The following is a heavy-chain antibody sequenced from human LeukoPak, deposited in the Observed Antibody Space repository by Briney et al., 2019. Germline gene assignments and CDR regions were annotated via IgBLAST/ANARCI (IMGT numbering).Heavy chain of an antibody. V-gene: IGHV3-30*18. CDR1: GFTFSSYG. CDR3: ANRDY. J-gene: IGHJ4*02. Sequence: GRSLRLSCAASGFTFSSYGMHWVRQAPGQGLEWVAVISYDGSNKYYADSVKGRFTISRDNSKNTLYLQMNSLRAEDTAVYYCANRDYWGQGTLVTVSS. CDR2: ISYDGSNK.